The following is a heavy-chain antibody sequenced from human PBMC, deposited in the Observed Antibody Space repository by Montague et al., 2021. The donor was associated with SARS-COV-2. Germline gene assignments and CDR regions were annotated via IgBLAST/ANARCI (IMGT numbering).Heavy chain of an antibody. J-gene: IGHJ4*02. V-gene: IGHV4-4*08. CDR2: MDRGTNL. CDR1: GCSISVYY. D-gene: IGHD1-1*01. CDR3: ARYTGYPRYFDY. Sequence: SETLSLTCTLSGCSISVYYWSWIRQPPGKGLEWIGYMDRGTNLDXNPSLRSRVTISIDMSKNHFSLILTSVTAADTAVYYCARYTGYPRYFDYWGQGTLVTVSS.